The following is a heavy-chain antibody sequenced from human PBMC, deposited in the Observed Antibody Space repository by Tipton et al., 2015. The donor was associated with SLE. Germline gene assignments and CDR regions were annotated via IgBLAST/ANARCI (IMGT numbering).Heavy chain of an antibody. CDR2: IYYSGST. V-gene: IGHV4-31*02. J-gene: IGHJ4*02. Sequence: LRLSCTVSGGSISSGGYYWSWIRQHPGKGLEWIGYIYYSGSTYYNPSLKSRVTISVDTSKNQFSLKLSSVTAADTAVYYCARDPTYGGNSGLDYWGQGTLVTVSS. CDR1: GGSISSGGYY. D-gene: IGHD4-23*01. CDR3: ARDPTYGGNSGLDY.